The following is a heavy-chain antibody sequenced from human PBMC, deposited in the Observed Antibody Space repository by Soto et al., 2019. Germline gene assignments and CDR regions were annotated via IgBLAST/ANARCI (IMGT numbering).Heavy chain of an antibody. V-gene: IGHV1-69*06. D-gene: IGHD6-6*01. CDR2: IIPIFGTA. J-gene: IGHJ6*02. CDR3: ARVLPPDSSTSRYGMVV. Sequence: SVKVSCKASGGTFSSYAISWVRQAPGQCLEWMGGIIPIFGTANYAQKFQGRVTITADKSTSTAYMELSSLRSEDTAVYYCARVLPPDSSTSRYGMVVWCQGTTVTVFS. CDR1: GGTFSSYA.